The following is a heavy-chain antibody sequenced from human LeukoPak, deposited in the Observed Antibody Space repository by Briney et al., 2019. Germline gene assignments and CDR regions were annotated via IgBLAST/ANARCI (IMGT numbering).Heavy chain of an antibody. CDR1: GGSISSGGYY. V-gene: IGHV4-31*03. J-gene: IGHJ4*02. D-gene: IGHD2-15*01. CDR3: ARAARLPPSSRYYFDY. Sequence: SETLSLTCTVSGGSISSGGYYWSWIRQHPGKGLEWIGYIYYSGSTYYNPSLKSRVTISVDTSKNQFSLKLSSVTAADTAVYYCARAARLPPSSRYYFDYWGQGTLVTVSS. CDR2: IYYSGST.